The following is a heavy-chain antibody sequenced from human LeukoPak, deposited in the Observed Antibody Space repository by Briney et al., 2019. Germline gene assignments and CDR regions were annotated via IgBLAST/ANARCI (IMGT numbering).Heavy chain of an antibody. CDR1: GFTFNIYA. J-gene: IGHJ5*02. Sequence: GGTLRLSCAASGFTFNIYAMSWVRLAPGKGLQLVASMCGSAGCTFYSDSVKGRFTISRDNSKNTLYLQMNSLRAEDTAIYYCVRDRPNYHESNGHYYNRDGDHWGQGTLVTVSS. CDR2: MCGSAGCT. V-gene: IGHV3-23*01. D-gene: IGHD3-22*01. CDR3: VRDRPNYHESNGHYYNRDGDH.